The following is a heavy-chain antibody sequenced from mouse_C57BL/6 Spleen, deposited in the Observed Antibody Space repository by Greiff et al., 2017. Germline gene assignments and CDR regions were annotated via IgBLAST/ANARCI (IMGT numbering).Heavy chain of an antibody. J-gene: IGHJ2*01. Sequence: QVQLQQPGAELVRPGTSVKLSCKASGYTFTSYWMHWVKQRPGQGLAWIGVIDPSDSYTNYNQKFKGKATLTVDTSSSTAYMQLSSLTSEDSAVYYCATTLVADYWGQGTTLTVAS. CDR1: GYTFTSYW. V-gene: IGHV1-59*01. CDR2: IDPSDSYT. CDR3: ATTLVADY. D-gene: IGHD1-1*01.